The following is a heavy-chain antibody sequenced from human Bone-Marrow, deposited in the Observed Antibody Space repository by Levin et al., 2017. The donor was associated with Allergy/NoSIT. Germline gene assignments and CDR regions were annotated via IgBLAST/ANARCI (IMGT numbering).Heavy chain of an antibody. CDR1: GGSISSRDYY. J-gene: IGHJ3*01. CDR3: ARATPTNTFDV. Sequence: SETLSLTCTVSGGSISSRDYYWSWIRQPPGTGLEWIGYIYYTGGTYYSPSLQSRLSISVDTSNNLFSLNVSSVTAAATAVYYCARATPTNTFDVWGQGTMVTVSS. V-gene: IGHV4-30-4*01. CDR2: IYYTGGT.